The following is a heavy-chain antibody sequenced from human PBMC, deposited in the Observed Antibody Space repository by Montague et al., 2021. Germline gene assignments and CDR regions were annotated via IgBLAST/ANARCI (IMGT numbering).Heavy chain of an antibody. J-gene: IGHJ4*02. CDR2: IYPGDSYT. CDR3: AGADGGLDH. D-gene: IGHD4/OR15-4a*01. CDR1: GYNFADYW. Sequence: QSGAEVKKSGESLKISCRGSGYNFADYWFSWVRQMPGKGLEWMGSIYPGDSYTKYSPSFQGHVTISADKSINTAFLQWSSLKASDTAMYYCAGADGGLDHWGQGTLVTVSS. V-gene: IGHV5-51*01.